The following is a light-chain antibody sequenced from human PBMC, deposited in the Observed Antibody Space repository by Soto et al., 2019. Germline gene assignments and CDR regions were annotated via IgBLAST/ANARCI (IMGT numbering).Light chain of an antibody. Sequence: QSVLAQPPSASGSPGQSVTIPCTGTYSDIGGYKYVSWYQLHPGKAPKLMIYEVSNRPSGISDRFSASKSGNTASLTISGLQDDDEADYYCFSYTSSTAYVFGTGTKVT. CDR2: EVS. J-gene: IGLJ1*01. CDR1: YSDIGGYKY. CDR3: FSYTSSTAYV. V-gene: IGLV2-14*01.